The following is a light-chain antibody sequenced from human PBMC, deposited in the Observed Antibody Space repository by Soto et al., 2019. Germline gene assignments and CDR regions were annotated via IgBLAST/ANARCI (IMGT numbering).Light chain of an antibody. CDR3: LLSYRGPRV. J-gene: IGLJ2*01. CDR2: DIS. V-gene: IGLV7-46*01. Sequence: QAVVTQEPSLTVSPGGTVTLTCGSSTGAVTSGHYPNWFQQKPGQGPRTLIYDISNKHSWTPARFSGSLLGGKAALTLSGAQPEDEADYYCLLSYRGPRVFGAGTQLTVL. CDR1: TGAVTSGHY.